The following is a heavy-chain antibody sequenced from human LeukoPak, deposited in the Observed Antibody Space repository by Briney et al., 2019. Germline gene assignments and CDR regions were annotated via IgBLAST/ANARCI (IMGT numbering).Heavy chain of an antibody. CDR3: ASITANAAADDY. J-gene: IGHJ4*02. V-gene: IGHV4-59*08. Sequence: PSESLSLTCTVSGGSISSYYWSWIRQPPGKGLEWIGYIYYSGSTNYNPSLKSRVTISVDTSKNQFSLKLSSVTAADTAVYYCASITANAAADDYWGQGTLVTVSS. D-gene: IGHD6-13*01. CDR2: IYYSGST. CDR1: GGSISSYY.